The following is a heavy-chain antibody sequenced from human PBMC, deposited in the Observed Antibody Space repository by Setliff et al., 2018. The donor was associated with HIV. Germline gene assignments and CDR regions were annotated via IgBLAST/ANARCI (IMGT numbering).Heavy chain of an antibody. CDR3: ARTSLSGWYYFDY. CDR1: GYSFTSYG. CDR2: ISAYNVNT. D-gene: IGHD6-19*01. J-gene: IGHJ4*02. Sequence: WASVKVSCKASGYSFTSYGVSWVRQAPGQGLEWMGWISAYNVNTSYAQKFQGRVTMTRDTSTSTVYMELSSLRSEDTAVYYCARTSLSGWYYFDYWGQGTLVTVSS. V-gene: IGHV1-18*01.